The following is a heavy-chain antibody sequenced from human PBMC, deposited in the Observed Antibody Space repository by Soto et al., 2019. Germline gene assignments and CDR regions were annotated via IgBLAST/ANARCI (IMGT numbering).Heavy chain of an antibody. CDR2: IYYSGST. V-gene: IGHV4-59*01. CDR3: ARVSRGDSMAGDY. D-gene: IGHD2-21*02. J-gene: IGHJ4*02. Sequence: PSETLSLTCTVSGASISNYYWTWIRQPPGKGLEWIGYIYYSGSTSYNPSLKSRATISIDTSKSQFSLNLSSMTAADTAVYYCARVSRGDSMAGDYWGQGTLVTVSS. CDR1: GASISNYY.